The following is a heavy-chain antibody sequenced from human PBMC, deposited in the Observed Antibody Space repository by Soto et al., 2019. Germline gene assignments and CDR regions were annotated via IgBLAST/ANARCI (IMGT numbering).Heavy chain of an antibody. V-gene: IGHV4-34*01. J-gene: IGHJ5*02. CDR2: INHSGST. CDR3: ARGEVTIFGVVSNWFDP. D-gene: IGHD3-3*01. CDR1: GGSFSGYY. Sequence: SETLSLTCAVYGGSFSGYYWSWIRQPPGKGLEWIGKINHSGSTNYNPSLKSRVTISVDTSKNQFSLKLSSVTAADTAVYYCARGEVTIFGVVSNWFDPWGQGTLVTVSS.